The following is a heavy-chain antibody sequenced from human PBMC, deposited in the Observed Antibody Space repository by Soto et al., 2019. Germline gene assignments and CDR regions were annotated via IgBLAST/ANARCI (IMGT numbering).Heavy chain of an antibody. CDR1: GGSINYSY. V-gene: IGHV4-59*01. J-gene: IGHJ6*02. D-gene: IGHD5-12*01. CDR2: ISYTGSA. Sequence: PSETLSLTCTVSGGSINYSYWTWIRQPPGKGLEWIGYISYTGSANYNASLKSRLTISVDTSKNQFSLKLSSVTAADTALYYCARESHNQNSGERTPRGMDVWGQGTTVTVSS. CDR3: ARESHNQNSGERTPRGMDV.